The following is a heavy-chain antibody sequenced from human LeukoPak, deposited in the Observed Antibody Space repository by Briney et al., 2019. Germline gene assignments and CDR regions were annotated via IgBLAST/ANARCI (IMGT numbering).Heavy chain of an antibody. J-gene: IGHJ5*02. CDR2: IYYSGST. CDR1: GGSISSGDYY. V-gene: IGHV4-30-4*01. Sequence: SQTLSLTCTVSGGSISSGDYYWSWIRQPPGKGLEWIGYIYYSGSTYYNPSLKSRVTISVDTSKNQSSLKLSSVTAADTAVYYCARGFRYCSSTSCFTDGFDPWGQGTLVTVSS. CDR3: ARGFRYCSSTSCFTDGFDP. D-gene: IGHD2-2*02.